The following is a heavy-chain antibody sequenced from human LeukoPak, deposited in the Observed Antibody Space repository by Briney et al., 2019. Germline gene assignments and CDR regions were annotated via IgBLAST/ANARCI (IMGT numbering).Heavy chain of an antibody. CDR1: GYTFTIYG. CDR2: ISASNGNT. D-gene: IGHD2/OR15-2a*01. V-gene: IGHV1-18*01. CDR3: ARALYGNWFDP. Sequence: ASVKVSCKSSGYTFTIYGISWVRQAPGQGLEWMGWISASNGNTNFAEKLQGRVTLTTDTSTGTAYMELKSLRSDDTAVYYCARALYGNWFDPWGQGTLVTVSS. J-gene: IGHJ5*02.